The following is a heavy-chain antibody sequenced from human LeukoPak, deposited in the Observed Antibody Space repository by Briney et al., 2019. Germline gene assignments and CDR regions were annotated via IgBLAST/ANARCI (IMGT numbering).Heavy chain of an antibody. CDR2: IIPIFGTA. J-gene: IGHJ6*03. CDR3: ARGSPDRTAAGSYYYYYYMDV. Sequence: SVKVSCKASGGTFSSYAISWVRQAPGQGLEWMGGIIPIFGTANYAQKFQGRVTITADESTSTAYMELSSLRSEDTAVYYCARGSPDRTAAGSYYYYYYMDVWGKGTTVTVSS. D-gene: IGHD6-13*01. V-gene: IGHV1-69*13. CDR1: GGTFSSYA.